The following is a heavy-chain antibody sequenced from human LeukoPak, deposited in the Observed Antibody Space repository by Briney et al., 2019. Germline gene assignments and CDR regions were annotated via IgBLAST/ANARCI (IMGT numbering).Heavy chain of an antibody. Sequence: GGSLRLSCAASGFTFSTYGMNWVRQAPGKGLEWVSAISGSGGSTYYADSVKGRFTISRDISKNTLYLQMSSLRAEDTAVYYCARRAGGYSHPYDYWGQGVLVTVSS. CDR1: GFTFSTYG. CDR3: ARRAGGYSHPYDY. J-gene: IGHJ4*02. D-gene: IGHD4-23*01. V-gene: IGHV3-23*01. CDR2: ISGSGGST.